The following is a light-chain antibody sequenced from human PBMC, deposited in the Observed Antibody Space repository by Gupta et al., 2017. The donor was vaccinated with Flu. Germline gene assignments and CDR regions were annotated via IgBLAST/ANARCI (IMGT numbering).Light chain of an antibody. CDR1: QSIGTY. CDR2: AAS. Sequence: DIQMTQSPSSLSASVGEKVNITCRASQSIGTYLNWYQHKSGQAPKLLIFAASRLQGGVPSRFSGSGSGTDFTLTITSLQPEDFVTYFCQQSASSVTFGPGTRLEIK. CDR3: QQSASSVT. J-gene: IGKJ5*01. V-gene: IGKV1-39*01.